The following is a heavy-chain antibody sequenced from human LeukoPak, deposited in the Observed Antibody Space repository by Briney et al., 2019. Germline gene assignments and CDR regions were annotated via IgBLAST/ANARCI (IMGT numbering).Heavy chain of an antibody. CDR3: ARTGDPAYDAFDI. CDR2: INPDSGAT. V-gene: IGHV1-2*02. Sequence: WASVKVSCKASGYIFIDHYMHWVRQAPGQGLEWMGWINPDSGATNYAQKFQGGVTMTRDTSISTAYMELSGLRSDDTAVYYCARTGDPAYDAFDIWGQGTLVTVSS. CDR1: GYIFIDHY. J-gene: IGHJ3*02. D-gene: IGHD7-27*01.